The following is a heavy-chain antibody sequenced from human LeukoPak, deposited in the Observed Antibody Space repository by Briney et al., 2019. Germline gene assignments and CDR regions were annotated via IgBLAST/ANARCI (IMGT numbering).Heavy chain of an antibody. V-gene: IGHV4-39*07. CDR1: GGYIITSGHY. D-gene: IGHD4-23*01. J-gene: IGHJ5*02. CDR2: VYYTGVT. CDR3: ARERSSSGGHNWFDP. Sequence: LSETLSLTCTVSGGYIITSGHYWGWIRQPPGKGLEWIGSVYYTGVTSTNPFFRSRMSISVDTSKNQLSLNLTSVTAADAAVYYCARERSSSGGHNWFDPWCQGTLVTVSS.